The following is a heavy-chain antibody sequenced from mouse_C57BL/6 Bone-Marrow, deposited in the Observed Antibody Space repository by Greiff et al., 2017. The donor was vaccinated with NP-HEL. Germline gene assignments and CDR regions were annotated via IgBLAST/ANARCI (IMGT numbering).Heavy chain of an antibody. CDR2: IYPGDGDT. CDR1: GYAFSSSW. V-gene: IGHV1-82*01. Sequence: VKLMESGPELVKPGASVKISCKASGYAFSSSWMNWVKQRPGKGLEWIGRIYPGDGDTNYNGKFKGKATLTADKSSSTAYMQLSSLTSEDSAVYFCARTITTVVATREYFDVWGTGTTVTVSS. CDR3: ARTITTVVATREYFDV. D-gene: IGHD1-1*01. J-gene: IGHJ1*03.